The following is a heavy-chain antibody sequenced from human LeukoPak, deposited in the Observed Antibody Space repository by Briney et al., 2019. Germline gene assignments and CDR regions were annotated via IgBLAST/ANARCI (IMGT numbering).Heavy chain of an antibody. D-gene: IGHD3-10*01. Sequence: PSETLSLTCTVSGGSISSSSYYWGWIRQPPGKGLEWIGSIYYSGSTYYNPYLKSRVTISVDTSKNQFSLKLSSVTAADTAVYYCARLRITMVRGVKTYGMDVWGQGTTVTVSS. CDR3: ARLRITMVRGVKTYGMDV. V-gene: IGHV4-39*01. CDR2: IYYSGST. J-gene: IGHJ6*02. CDR1: GGSISSSSYY.